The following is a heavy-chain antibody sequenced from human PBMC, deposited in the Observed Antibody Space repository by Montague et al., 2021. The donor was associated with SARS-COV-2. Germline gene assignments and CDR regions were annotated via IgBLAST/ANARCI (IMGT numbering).Heavy chain of an antibody. CDR3: AKVGDLLTGRSLVNLDF. CDR2: VHYSGST. D-gene: IGHD3-9*01. J-gene: IGHJ4*02. Sequence: SETLSLTCTVSGGSISINTIYWGWIRQSPGKGLEYIGTVHYSGSTYYNPSFKSRVTISVDTSKNQFFLKVSSVTAADTAVYYCAKVGDLLTGRSLVNLDFWGQGTL. CDR1: GGSISINTIY. V-gene: IGHV4-39*01.